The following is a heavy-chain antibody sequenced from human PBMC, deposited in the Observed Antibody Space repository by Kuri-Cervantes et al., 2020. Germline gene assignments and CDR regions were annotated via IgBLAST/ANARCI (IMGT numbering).Heavy chain of an antibody. Sequence: GGSLRLSCAASGFTFSSYGMHWVRQAPGKGLEWVAVISYDGSNKYYADSVKGRFTISRDNSKNTLYLQLNSLRAEDTAVYYCAKAKGSGSCLDYWGQGTLVTVSS. CDR3: AKAKGSGSCLDY. CDR1: GFTFSSYG. J-gene: IGHJ4*02. V-gene: IGHV3-30*18. CDR2: ISYDGSNK. D-gene: IGHD1-26*01.